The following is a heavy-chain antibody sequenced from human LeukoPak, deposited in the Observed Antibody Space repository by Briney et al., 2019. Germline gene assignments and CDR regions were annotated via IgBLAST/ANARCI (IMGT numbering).Heavy chain of an antibody. CDR1: GDSISSSSYF. J-gene: IGHJ3*02. V-gene: IGHV4-39*01. Sequence: ASETLSLTCTVSGDSISSSSYFWGWIRQPPGQGLEWIGSIHYSGSTYNNPSLKRRATISVDTSKNQFSLKLSSATAADTAVYYCARARYANAWYAFDIWGHGTMVTVSS. CDR3: ARARYANAWYAFDI. D-gene: IGHD2-2*01. CDR2: IHYSGST.